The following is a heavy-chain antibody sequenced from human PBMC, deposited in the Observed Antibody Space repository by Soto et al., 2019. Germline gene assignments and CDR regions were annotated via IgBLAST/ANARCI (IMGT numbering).Heavy chain of an antibody. CDR3: ARDRGGTFHL. Sequence: PSETLSLTFTVPGSSISSFYWSWIRQSPGKGLEWIGSIYDTGRTNYNPSLESRVTISVDRSKNQFSLKLTSVTAADRAVYYCARDRGGTFHLWAQGTLVTV. V-gene: IGHV4-59*01. CDR2: IYDTGRT. D-gene: IGHD1-26*01. CDR1: GSSISSFY. J-gene: IGHJ1*01.